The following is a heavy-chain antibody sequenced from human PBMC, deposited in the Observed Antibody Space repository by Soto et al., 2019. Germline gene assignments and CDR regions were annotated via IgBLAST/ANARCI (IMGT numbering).Heavy chain of an antibody. CDR2: IYTSGST. D-gene: IGHD3-22*01. CDR3: ARGPDDYDSSGYYWGAPFDY. V-gene: IGHV4-4*07. Sequence: PSETLSLTCTVSGGSISSYYWSWIRQPAGKGLEWIGRIYTSGSTNYNPSLKSRVTMSVDTSKNQFSLKLSSVTAADTAVYYCARGPDDYDSSGYYWGAPFDYWGQGTLVTVS. CDR1: GGSISSYY. J-gene: IGHJ4*02.